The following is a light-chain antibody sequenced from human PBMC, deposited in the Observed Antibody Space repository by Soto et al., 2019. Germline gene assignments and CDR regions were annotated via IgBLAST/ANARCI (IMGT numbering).Light chain of an antibody. CDR1: YSNVGDNT. J-gene: IGLJ1*01. CDR3: QSYDSSLSAFYV. CDR2: KND. V-gene: IGLV1-44*01. Sequence: QSVLTQPPSASGAPGQRVTISCSGSYSNVGDNTVDWYQHLPGSAPKLLIYKNDQRPSGVPDRFSGSKSGTSASLAITGLQAEDEADYYCQSYDSSLSAFYVFGTGTKVTVL.